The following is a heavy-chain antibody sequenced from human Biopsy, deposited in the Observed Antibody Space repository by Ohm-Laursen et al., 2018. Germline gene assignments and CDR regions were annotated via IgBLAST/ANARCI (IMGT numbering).Heavy chain of an antibody. CDR3: ARELGDFWGGRQFDF. D-gene: IGHD3-3*01. V-gene: IGHV1-2*02. Sequence: SVKASCKASAYSFGDHRIHWVRQAPGQGLEWMGWIDPKSGGTNYAQKFQGRVTMTRDTSISTTYMELRRLTSDDTAVFYCARELGDFWGGRQFDFWGQGTLVTVSS. CDR1: AYSFGDHR. J-gene: IGHJ5*01. CDR2: IDPKSGGT.